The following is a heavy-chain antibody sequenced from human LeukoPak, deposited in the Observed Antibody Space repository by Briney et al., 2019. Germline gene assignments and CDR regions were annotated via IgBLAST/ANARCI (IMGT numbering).Heavy chain of an antibody. J-gene: IGHJ6*02. D-gene: IGHD6-25*01. CDR2: TRNKANSYTT. V-gene: IGHV3-72*01. CDR1: GFTFSDHY. CDR3: SGFYYGMDV. Sequence: GGSLSLSCAASGFTFSDHYMDWVRQAPGKGLEWVGRTRNKANSYTTEYAASVKGRFTISRDDSKNSLYLQMNSLKTEDTAVYYCSGFYYGMDVWGQGTTVTVSS.